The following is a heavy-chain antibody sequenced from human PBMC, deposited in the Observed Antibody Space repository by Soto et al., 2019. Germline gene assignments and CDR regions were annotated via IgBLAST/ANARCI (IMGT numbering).Heavy chain of an antibody. Sequence: GESLTLSCGDSGYRFPRYWIGWVRPIPGKGLEWMGIIYPGDSDTRYSPSFHGQVTISADKSISTAYLQWSSLKASDTAMYYCALTTSRVAADLGGYFDYWGQGTLVTVSS. CDR1: GYRFPRYW. CDR2: IYPGDSDT. CDR3: ALTTSRVAADLGGYFDY. V-gene: IGHV5-51*01. J-gene: IGHJ4*02. D-gene: IGHD6-13*01.